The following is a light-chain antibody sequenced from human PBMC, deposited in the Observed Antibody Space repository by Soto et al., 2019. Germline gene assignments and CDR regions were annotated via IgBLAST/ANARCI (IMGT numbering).Light chain of an antibody. CDR2: AAS. V-gene: IGKV1-39*01. CDR1: QSISSY. J-gene: IGKJ2*01. CDR3: QHSYSTPLDT. Sequence: DIQMTQSPSSLSASVGDRVTITCRASQSISSYLNWYQQKPGKAPKLLIYAASSLQSGVPSRFGGRGSGTDSTLTISSLQSEDFSTYYCQHSYSTPLDTFGHGTQLEIK.